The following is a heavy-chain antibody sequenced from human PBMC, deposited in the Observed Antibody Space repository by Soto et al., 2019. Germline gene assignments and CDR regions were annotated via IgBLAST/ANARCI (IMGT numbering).Heavy chain of an antibody. V-gene: IGHV1-69*13. Sequence: SVKVSCKASGGTFSSYAISWVRQAPGQGLEWMGGIIPIFGTANYAQKFQGRVTITADESTSTAYMELSSLRSEDTAVYYCARDLSKRFLEWLLGPRYGMDVWGQGTTVTVSS. CDR2: IIPIFGTA. D-gene: IGHD3-3*01. CDR3: ARDLSKRFLEWLLGPRYGMDV. J-gene: IGHJ6*02. CDR1: GGTFSSYA.